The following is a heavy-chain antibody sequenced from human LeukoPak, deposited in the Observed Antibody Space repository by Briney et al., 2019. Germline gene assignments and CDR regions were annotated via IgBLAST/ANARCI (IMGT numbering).Heavy chain of an antibody. J-gene: IGHJ4*02. Sequence: SETLSLTCSVSGGSISGYYWNWIRLPPGKGLEWIGYIYYTGSTNYNPSLQSRVTISGDTSKKQFSLKLSSVTAADTAVYYCARDTDAYFDYWGQGTLVTVSS. CDR1: GGSISGYY. V-gene: IGHV4-59*12. CDR3: ARDTDAYFDY. CDR2: IYYTGST.